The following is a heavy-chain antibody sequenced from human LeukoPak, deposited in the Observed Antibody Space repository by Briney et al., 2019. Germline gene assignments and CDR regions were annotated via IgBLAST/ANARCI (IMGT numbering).Heavy chain of an antibody. V-gene: IGHV1-69*01. J-gene: IGHJ6*02. CDR3: ARGRYCSSTSCYDDYYYGMDV. CDR1: GATFSSYA. Sequence: SVKVSCKASGATFSSYAISWVRQAPGQGLEWMGGIIPIFGTANYAQKFQGRVTITADESTSTAYMELSSLRSEDTAVYYCARGRYCSSTSCYDDYYYGMDVWGQGTTVTVPS. D-gene: IGHD2-2*01. CDR2: IIPIFGTA.